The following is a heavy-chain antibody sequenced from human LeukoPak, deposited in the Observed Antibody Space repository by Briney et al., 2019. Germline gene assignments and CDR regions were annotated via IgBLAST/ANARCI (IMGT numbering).Heavy chain of an antibody. Sequence: GGSLRLSCAASGFTFSSYWMSWVRQAPGMGLEWLSYISASRGITYYADSVKGRFTISRDNAKNSLYLQMNSLRAEDTAVYYCVRGSLASGVVVYYYYYLDVWGKGTTVTVSS. V-gene: IGHV3-48*01. J-gene: IGHJ6*03. D-gene: IGHD3-3*01. CDR1: GFTFSSYW. CDR2: ISASRGIT. CDR3: VRGSLASGVVVYYYYYLDV.